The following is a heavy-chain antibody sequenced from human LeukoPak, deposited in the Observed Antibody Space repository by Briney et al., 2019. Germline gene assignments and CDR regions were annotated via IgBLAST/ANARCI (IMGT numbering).Heavy chain of an antibody. D-gene: IGHD6-6*01. Sequence: GGSLRLSCAASGFTCSSYWMHWVRQAPGKGLVWVSSTNSDGSSTSYADSVKGRFTISRDNAKNTLYLQMNSLRAEDTAVYYCARGLIAAHTDYWGQGSLVTVSS. J-gene: IGHJ4*02. V-gene: IGHV3-74*01. CDR1: GFTCSSYW. CDR2: TNSDGSST. CDR3: ARGLIAAHTDY.